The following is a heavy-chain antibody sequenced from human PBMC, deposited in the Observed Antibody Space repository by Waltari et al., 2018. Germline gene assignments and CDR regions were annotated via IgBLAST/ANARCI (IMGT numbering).Heavy chain of an antibody. CDR3: LKWRDHQFFDH. Sequence: EVQLVESGGGLVQPGRSLRLSCTTSGFNFVAYFMSWVRQAPGKGVGGISFIGRNGDGGTTDYAASVQGRFAISRDDSKSVAYLQMNSLKTEDTAVYYCLKWRDHQFFDHWGQGTLVTVSS. CDR1: GFNFVAYF. J-gene: IGHJ4*02. V-gene: IGHV3-49*04. CDR2: IGRNGDGGTT. D-gene: IGHD2-8*01.